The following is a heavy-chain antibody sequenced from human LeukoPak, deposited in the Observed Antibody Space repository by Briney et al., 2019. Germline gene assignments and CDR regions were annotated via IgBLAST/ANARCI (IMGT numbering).Heavy chain of an antibody. Sequence: GGSLRLSCAASGFTFSSYWMSWVRQAPGKGLEWVANIKQDGSEKYYVDSVKGPFTISRDNAKNSLYLQMNSLRAEDTAVYYCARVASSTTYGRSCYFDYWGQGTLVTVSS. CDR2: IKQDGSEK. V-gene: IGHV3-7*01. CDR3: ARVASSTTYGRSCYFDY. J-gene: IGHJ4*02. CDR1: GFTFSSYW. D-gene: IGHD6-6*01.